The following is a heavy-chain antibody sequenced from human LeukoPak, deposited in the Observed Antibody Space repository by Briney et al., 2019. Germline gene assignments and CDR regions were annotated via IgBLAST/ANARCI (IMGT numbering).Heavy chain of an antibody. J-gene: IGHJ4*02. Sequence: SETLSPTCTVFGGSISSYYWSWVRQPPGKGLEWIGYIYYSGSTYYNPSLKSRVTISVDTSKNQFSLKLSSVTAADTAVYYCARASGTDSSGSYFDYWGQGTLVTVSS. D-gene: IGHD3-22*01. CDR2: IYYSGST. CDR3: ARASGTDSSGSYFDY. V-gene: IGHV4-59*08. CDR1: GGSISSYY.